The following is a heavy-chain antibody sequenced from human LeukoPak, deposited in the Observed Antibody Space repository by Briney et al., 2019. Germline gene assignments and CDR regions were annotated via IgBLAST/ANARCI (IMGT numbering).Heavy chain of an antibody. J-gene: IGHJ4*02. CDR1: RHTLSELS. CDR3: ATGGVYSLLDY. Sequence: ASVKVSCKVSRHTLSELSMHWVRQAPGTGLEWMGGFDPGNGETVYAQQFQGRVTMTEDTSTDTAYMELSSLRSEDSGVYFCATGGVYSLLDYWGQGTLVIVSS. D-gene: IGHD2-15*01. V-gene: IGHV1-24*01. CDR2: FDPGNGET.